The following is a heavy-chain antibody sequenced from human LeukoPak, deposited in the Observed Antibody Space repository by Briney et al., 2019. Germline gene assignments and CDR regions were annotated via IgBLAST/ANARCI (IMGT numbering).Heavy chain of an antibody. CDR1: GFTFSSYG. J-gene: IGHJ1*01. CDR2: ISYDGSNK. Sequence: GGSLRLSCAASGFTFSSYGMHWVRQAPGKGLERVAVISYDGSNKYYADSVKGRFTISRDNSKNTLYLQMNSLRAEDTAVYYCAKAVAGTTRGYFQHWGQGTLVTVSS. V-gene: IGHV3-30*18. D-gene: IGHD6-19*01. CDR3: AKAVAGTTRGYFQH.